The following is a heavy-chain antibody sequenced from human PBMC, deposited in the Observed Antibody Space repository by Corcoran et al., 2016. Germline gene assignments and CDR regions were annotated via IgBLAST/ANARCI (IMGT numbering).Heavy chain of an antibody. D-gene: IGHD3-10*01. V-gene: IGHV1-69*01. Sequence: QVQLVQSGAEVKKPGSSVKVSCKASGGTFSSYAISWVRQAPGQGLEWMGGIIPIFGTANYAQKFQGRVTITADESTSTAYMELSSLRSEDTAVYYCARRVEYYGSGSPSWFDPWGQGTLVTVSS. J-gene: IGHJ5*02. CDR2: IIPIFGTA. CDR3: ARRVEYYGSGSPSWFDP. CDR1: GGTFSSYA.